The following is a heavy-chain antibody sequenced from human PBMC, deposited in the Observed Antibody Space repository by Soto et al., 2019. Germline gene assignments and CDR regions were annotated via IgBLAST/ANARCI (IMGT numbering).Heavy chain of an antibody. CDR2: ISWNSGSI. D-gene: IGHD3-10*01. CDR3: AKDSYRITNAFDI. CDR1: GFTFDEYA. V-gene: IGHV3-9*01. Sequence: SLRLSCAASGFTFDEYAMHWGRQAPGKGLEWVSGISWNSGSIGYADSVKGRFTISRDNAKNSLYLQMNSLRAEDTALYYCAKDSYRITNAFDIWGQGTMVTVSS. J-gene: IGHJ3*02.